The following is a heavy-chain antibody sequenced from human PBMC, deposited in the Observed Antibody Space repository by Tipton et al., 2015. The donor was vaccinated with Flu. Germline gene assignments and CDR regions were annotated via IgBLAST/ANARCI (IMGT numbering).Heavy chain of an antibody. CDR2: VKSRKDGGTT. D-gene: IGHD5-12*01. V-gene: IGHV3-15*05. Sequence: SLRLSCAASGFTFRNAWMTWVRQAPGKGLEWVGRVKSRKDGGTTDYAAAVTDRFTISRDDSKDTVTLQMNSLKIEDSAVYYCTAGYGTSDCYFLGQGTLVTVSS. J-gene: IGHJ4*02. CDR3: TAGYGTSDCYF. CDR1: GFTFRNAW.